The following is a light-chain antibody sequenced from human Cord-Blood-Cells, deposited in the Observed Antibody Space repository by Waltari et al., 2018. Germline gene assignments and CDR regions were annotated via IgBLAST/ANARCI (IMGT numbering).Light chain of an antibody. J-gene: IGKJ5*01. V-gene: IGKV4-1*01. Sequence: DIVMTQSPDSLAVSLGERATINCKSSQSVLYSSNNKNYLPWYQQKPGQTPKLLIYWASTRESGVHDRFSGSGSGTDFTLTISSLQAEDVAVYYCQQYYSTPTFGQGTRLEIK. CDR3: QQYYSTPT. CDR2: WAS. CDR1: QSVLYSSNNKNY.